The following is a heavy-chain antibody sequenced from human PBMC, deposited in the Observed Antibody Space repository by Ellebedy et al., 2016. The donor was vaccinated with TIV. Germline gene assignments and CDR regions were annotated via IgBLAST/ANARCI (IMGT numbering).Heavy chain of an antibody. CDR1: GFTFSRYW. V-gene: IGHV3-53*01. J-gene: IGHJ4*02. CDR2: IYADGTT. D-gene: IGHD3/OR15-3a*01. Sequence: GESLKISCAASGFTFSRYWMSWVRQAPGKGLEWVSIIYADGTTYHAYSVEGRFTISRDNSKNTVYLQMNSLRDEDTAVYYCARDRGIGGWTRPFDYWGQGSLVTVSS. CDR3: ARDRGIGGWTRPFDY.